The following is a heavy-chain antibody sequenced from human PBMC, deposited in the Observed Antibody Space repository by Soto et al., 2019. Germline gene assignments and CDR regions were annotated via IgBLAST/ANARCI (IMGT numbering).Heavy chain of an antibody. CDR1: GGSISNSYYF. V-gene: IGHV4-39*01. CDR2: IYYSGTT. D-gene: IGHD2-15*01. J-gene: IGHJ5*02. Sequence: PSETLSLTCTVSGGSISNSYYFWCWIRHTPGKALEWIGSIYYSGTTHYNPTLKSRLTISVDTSKNEFTLKLTSVTAADTAVYYCARHGRNYRVDWFDPWGQGFPVT. CDR3: ARHGRNYRVDWFDP.